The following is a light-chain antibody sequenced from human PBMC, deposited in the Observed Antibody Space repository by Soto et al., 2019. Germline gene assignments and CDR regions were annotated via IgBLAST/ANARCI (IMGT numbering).Light chain of an antibody. J-gene: IGLJ2*01. CDR2: GNS. Sequence: QSVLTQPPSVSGAPGQRVTISCTGSSSNIGAGYDVHWYQQLPETAPKLLIYGNSNRPSGVPDRFSGSKSGTSASLAITGLQAEDEADYYCQSYDSSLSAHVVFGGGTKLTV. CDR1: SSNIGAGYD. CDR3: QSYDSSLSAHVV. V-gene: IGLV1-40*01.